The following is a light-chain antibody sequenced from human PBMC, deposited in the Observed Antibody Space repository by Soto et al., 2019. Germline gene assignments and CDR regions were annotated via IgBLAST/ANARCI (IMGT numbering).Light chain of an antibody. J-gene: IGKJ5*01. V-gene: IGKV4-1*01. CDR2: WAS. CDR3: QQYGNSPIT. CDR1: QSVLYSSNNKNY. Sequence: DFVMAQSPDSLAVSLGERATINCKSSQSVLYSSNNKNYLAWYQQKVGQPPKLLISWASTRESGVPDRFSGSGSETDFTLTISRLEPEDFAVYYCQQYGNSPITFGQGTRLEIK.